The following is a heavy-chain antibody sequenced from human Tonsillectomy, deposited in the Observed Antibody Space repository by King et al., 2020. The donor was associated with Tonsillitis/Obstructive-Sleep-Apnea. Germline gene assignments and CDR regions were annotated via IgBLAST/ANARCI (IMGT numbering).Heavy chain of an antibody. D-gene: IGHD3-9*01. V-gene: IGHV2-5*02. J-gene: IGHJ2*01. CDR1: GFSLSTSXVG. Sequence: TLKESGPTLVKPTQTLTLXCXFXGFSLSTSXVGVGWIRQPPGKALEWLXLIYWDDXKRXSPSLKTRLPITKDTSKNQVFLTMTNMDPVDTATYYCAHSRNYDILTGYPYWYFDLWGRXTLVTVSS. CDR3: AHSRNYDILTGYPYWYFDL. CDR2: IYWDDXK.